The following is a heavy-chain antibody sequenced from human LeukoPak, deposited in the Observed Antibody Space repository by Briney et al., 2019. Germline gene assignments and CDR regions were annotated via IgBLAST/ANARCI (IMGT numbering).Heavy chain of an antibody. V-gene: IGHV3-23*01. D-gene: IGHD1/OR15-1a*01. J-gene: IGHJ4*02. CDR2: ISGSGGST. Sequence: GGSLRLSCAASGFTFSSYTMSWVRQAPGKGPEWVSAISGSGGSTYYADSVKGRFTISRDNSKNTLYLQMNSLRAEDTAVYYCARDESGTKLFDYWGQGTLVTVSS. CDR3: ARDESGTKLFDY. CDR1: GFTFSSYT.